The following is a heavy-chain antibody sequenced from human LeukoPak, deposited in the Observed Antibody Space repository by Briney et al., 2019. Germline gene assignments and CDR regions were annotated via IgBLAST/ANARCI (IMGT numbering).Heavy chain of an antibody. CDR1: GFALSDYY. CDR3: ARSVDSWSRMDV. Sequence: PGGSLRLSCAASGFALSDYYMSWIRRAPGKGLEWGSFISSSSSNTKSADSVKGRFTISRDNAKCSRYLQMNSLRAEDAAVYYCARSVDSWSRMDVWGQGTRVTVSS. CDR2: ISSSSSNT. J-gene: IGHJ6*02. D-gene: IGHD4-11*01. V-gene: IGHV3-11*03.